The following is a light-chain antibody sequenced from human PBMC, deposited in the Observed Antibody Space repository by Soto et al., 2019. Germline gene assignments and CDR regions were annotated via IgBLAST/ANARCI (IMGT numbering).Light chain of an antibody. CDR1: QGFDRW. J-gene: IGKJ4*01. CDR2: AAS. CDR3: QQTESYPST. Sequence: DIQMTQSPSSLSASVGDRVTITCRASQGFDRWLSWYQQKPGKAPKVLIYAASSLQSGVPSRFSGSGSGTDFTLTISSLQPEDFATYYCQQTESYPSTFGGGTKVDIK. V-gene: IGKV1-12*02.